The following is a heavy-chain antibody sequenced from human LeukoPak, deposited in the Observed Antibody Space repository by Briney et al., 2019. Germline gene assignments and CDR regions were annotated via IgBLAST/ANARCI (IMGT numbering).Heavy chain of an antibody. CDR3: ARGGIAAAVPNWFDP. CDR1: GYSINSGYY. J-gene: IGHJ5*02. CDR2: IYHSEST. Sequence: KPSETLSLTCAVSGYSINSGYYWGWIRQPPGKGLEWIGSIYHSESTYYNPSLKSRVTISVDTSRNQFSLKLSSVTAADTAVYYCARGGIAAAVPNWFDPWGQGTLVTVSS. D-gene: IGHD6-13*01. V-gene: IGHV4-38-2*01.